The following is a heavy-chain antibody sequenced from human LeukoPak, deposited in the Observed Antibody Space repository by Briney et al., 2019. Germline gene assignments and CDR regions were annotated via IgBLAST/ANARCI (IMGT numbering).Heavy chain of an antibody. CDR3: ARGAPSGYGKWQLGPYDAFGI. D-gene: IGHD5-12*01. Sequence: ASVKVSCKASGYTFTSYDINWVRQATGQGLEWMGWMNPNSGNTGYAQKFQGRVTMTRNTSISTAYMELSSLRSEDTAVYYCARGAPSGYGKWQLGPYDAFGIWGQGTMVTVSS. J-gene: IGHJ3*02. V-gene: IGHV1-8*01. CDR1: GYTFTSYD. CDR2: MNPNSGNT.